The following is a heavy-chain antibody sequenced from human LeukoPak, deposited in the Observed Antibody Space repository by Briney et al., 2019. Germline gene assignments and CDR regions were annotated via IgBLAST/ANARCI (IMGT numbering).Heavy chain of an antibody. CDR2: MREDGGDK. Sequence: GGSLRLSCAASGFTFRNYWMGWVRQAPGKGLEWVASMREDGGDKYYLDSVKGRFTISGDNAKNSLYLQMNSLRAEDTAVYYCARDTYRFYDYWGQGTLVTVSS. V-gene: IGHV3-7*01. J-gene: IGHJ4*02. CDR1: GFTFRNYW. CDR3: ARDTYRFYDY.